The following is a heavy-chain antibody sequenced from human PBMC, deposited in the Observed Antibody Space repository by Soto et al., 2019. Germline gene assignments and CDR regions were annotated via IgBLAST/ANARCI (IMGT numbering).Heavy chain of an antibody. CDR3: ARVEGGTTRVGGMDV. CDR1: GGTFSSYT. CDR2: IIPILGIA. D-gene: IGHD1-1*01. J-gene: IGHJ6*02. V-gene: IGHV1-69*02. Sequence: QVQLVQSGAEVKKPGSSVKVSCKASGGTFSSYTISWVRQAPGQGLEWMGRIIPILGIANYAQKFQGRVTITADKSTSTAYMELSSLRSEDTAVYYCARVEGGTTRVGGMDVWGQGTTVTVSS.